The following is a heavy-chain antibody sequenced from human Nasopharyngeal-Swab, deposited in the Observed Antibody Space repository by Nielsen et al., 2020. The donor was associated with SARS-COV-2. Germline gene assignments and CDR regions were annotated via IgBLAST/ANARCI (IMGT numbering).Heavy chain of an antibody. V-gene: IGHV3-9*01. Sequence: SLTMACAACGFTFSDYVMHWARQAPWKGVEPVPGISWNSGSIGYADSVKGRFTISRDNAKNSLYLQMNSLRAEDTALYSCAKGGYCSGGSCFNWFDPWGQGTLVTVSS. CDR1: GFTFSDYV. D-gene: IGHD2-15*01. J-gene: IGHJ5*02. CDR3: AKGGYCSGGSCFNWFDP. CDR2: ISWNSGSI.